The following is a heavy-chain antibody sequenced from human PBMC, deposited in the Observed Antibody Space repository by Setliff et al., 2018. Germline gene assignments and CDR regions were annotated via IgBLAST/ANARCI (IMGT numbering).Heavy chain of an antibody. V-gene: IGHV3-7*03. CDR1: GFTFNNYW. D-gene: IGHD2-15*01. CDR2: IKKAGSER. J-gene: IGHJ3*02. Sequence: GGSLRLSCAASGFTFNNYWMSWVRQAPGKGLEWVASIKKAGSERYYVDSVKGRFTISRDNAENSLYQQMNSLRVEDTAVYHCARDAAAATGSFDIWGPGTMVTVSS. CDR3: ARDAAAATGSFDI.